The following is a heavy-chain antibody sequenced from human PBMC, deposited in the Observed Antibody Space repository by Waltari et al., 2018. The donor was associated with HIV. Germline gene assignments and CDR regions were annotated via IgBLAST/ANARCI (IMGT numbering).Heavy chain of an antibody. D-gene: IGHD3-16*01. CDR1: GGSISSGGYY. J-gene: IGHJ4*02. V-gene: IGHV4-31*03. CDR3: ARGGDYDYVWGSYLGDY. Sequence: QVQLQESGPGLVKPSQTLSLTCTVSGGSISSGGYYWSWIRQNPGKGLEWIGYIYYSGSTYYNPSLKSRVTISVDTSKNQFSLKLSSVTAADTAVYYCARGGDYDYVWGSYLGDYWGQGTLVTVSS. CDR2: IYYSGST.